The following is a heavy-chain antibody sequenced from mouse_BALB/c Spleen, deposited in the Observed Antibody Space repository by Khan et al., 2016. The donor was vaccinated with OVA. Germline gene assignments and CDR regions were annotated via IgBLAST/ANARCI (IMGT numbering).Heavy chain of an antibody. J-gene: IGHJ4*01. CDR2: INQDSSTI. D-gene: IGHD1-3*01. Sequence: EVKLLESGGGLVQPGGSLKLSCAASGFDFSRYWMSWVRQAPGKGLEWIGEINQDSSTINYTPSLKDKFVISRANAKNTLYLQMIKVRSEDTALYYCVRQLSDAMDYWGQGTSVTVSS. CDR1: GFDFSRYW. V-gene: IGHV4-1*02. CDR3: VRQLSDAMDY.